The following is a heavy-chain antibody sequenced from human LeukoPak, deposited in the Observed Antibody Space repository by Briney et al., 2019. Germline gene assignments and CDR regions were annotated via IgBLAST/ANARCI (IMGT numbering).Heavy chain of an antibody. V-gene: IGHV3-48*03. CDR1: GFTFSSYE. CDR2: ISSSGSTI. CDR3: ARGRAHELHSGWYLPFDY. J-gene: IGHJ4*02. D-gene: IGHD6-19*01. Sequence: PGGSLRLSCAASGFTFSSYEMNWVRQAPGKGLEWVSYISSSGSTIYYADSVKGRFTISRDNAKNSLYLQMNSLRAEDTAVYYCARGRAHELHSGWYLPFDYWGQGTLVTVSS.